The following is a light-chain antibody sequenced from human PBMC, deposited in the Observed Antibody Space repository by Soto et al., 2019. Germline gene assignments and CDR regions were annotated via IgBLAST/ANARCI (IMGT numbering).Light chain of an antibody. V-gene: IGKV1-5*01. Sequence: DIQMTQSPSTLSASVGDRVTITCRASQSISRSLAWYQQKSGKAPKLLIYDASSLESGVPSRFSGSGSGTDFTLTISSLQPEDFATYYCQQANSFPITFGQGTRLEI. CDR3: QQANSFPIT. CDR1: QSISRS. J-gene: IGKJ5*01. CDR2: DAS.